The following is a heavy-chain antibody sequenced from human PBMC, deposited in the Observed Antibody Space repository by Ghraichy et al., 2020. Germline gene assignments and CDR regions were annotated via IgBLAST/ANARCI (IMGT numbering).Heavy chain of an antibody. V-gene: IGHV4-59*01. CDR3: ASADVIYYGSGSYRY. CDR2: IYYSGST. D-gene: IGHD3-10*01. Sequence: SQTLSLTCTVSGGSISSYYWSWIRQPPGKGLEWIGYIYYSGSTNYNPSLKSRVTISVDTSKNQFSLKLSSVTAADTAVYYCASADVIYYGSGSYRYWGQGTLVTVSS. J-gene: IGHJ4*02. CDR1: GGSISSYY.